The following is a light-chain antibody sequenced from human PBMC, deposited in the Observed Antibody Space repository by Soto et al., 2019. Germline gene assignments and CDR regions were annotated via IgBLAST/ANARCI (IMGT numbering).Light chain of an antibody. Sequence: EIVLTQSPAALSVSPGERVTLSCWASQSVGSTLNWYQQRPGQAPRLLIYDTSIRATGIPARFSGSGSGTEFTLTIASLQSEDFGVYYCQRFNRWPLSFGGGNKVDSK. CDR3: QRFNRWPLS. CDR1: QSVGST. J-gene: IGKJ4*01. V-gene: IGKV3-15*01. CDR2: DTS.